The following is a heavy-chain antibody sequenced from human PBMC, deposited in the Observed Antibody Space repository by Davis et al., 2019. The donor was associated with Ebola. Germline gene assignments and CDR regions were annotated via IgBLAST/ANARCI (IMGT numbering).Heavy chain of an antibody. CDR2: IIPIFGTA. J-gene: IGHJ6*03. Sequence: SVKVSCKASGGTFSSYAISWVRQAPGQGLEWMGGIIPIFGTANYAQKFQGRVTITADESTSTAYMELSSLRSDDTAVYYCARHHRPAYNYYYMDVRGKGTTVTVSS. CDR3: ARHHRPAYNYYYMDV. V-gene: IGHV1-69*13. CDR1: GGTFSSYA. D-gene: IGHD2-2*01.